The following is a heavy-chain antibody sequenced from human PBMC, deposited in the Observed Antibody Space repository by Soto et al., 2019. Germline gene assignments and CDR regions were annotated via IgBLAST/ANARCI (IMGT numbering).Heavy chain of an antibody. CDR2: ITNSGGST. V-gene: IGHV3-23*01. D-gene: IGHD6-13*01. Sequence: EVQLFESGGGLVQPGGSLRLSCAASGFTFSSHAMSWVRQTPGKGLEWVSAITNSGGSTYYADSVKGRFTISRYNSNNTRYLQRNSLRAEDTAVYYCAKRGIASGDPIDYWGQGTLVTVSS. CDR3: AKRGIASGDPIDY. CDR1: GFTFSSHA. J-gene: IGHJ4*02.